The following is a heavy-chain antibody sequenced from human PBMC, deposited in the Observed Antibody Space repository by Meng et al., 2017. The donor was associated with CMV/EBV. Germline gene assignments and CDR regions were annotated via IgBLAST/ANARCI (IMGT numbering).Heavy chain of an antibody. D-gene: IGHD3-16*01. CDR3: ARDTPFVMPLYYYYYYGMDV. CDR2: FDPEDGET. J-gene: IGHJ6*02. V-gene: IGHV1-24*01. Sequence: ASVKVSCKVSGYTLTELSMHWVRQAPGKGLEWMGGFDPEDGETIYAQKFQGRVTMTRDTSISTAYMELSRLRSDDTAVYYCARDTPFVMPLYYYYYYGMDVWGQGTTVTVSS. CDR1: GYTLTELS.